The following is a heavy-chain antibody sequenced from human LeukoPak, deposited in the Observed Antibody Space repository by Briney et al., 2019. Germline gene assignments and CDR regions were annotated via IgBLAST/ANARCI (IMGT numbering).Heavy chain of an antibody. J-gene: IGHJ5*02. Sequence: GASVKVSCKASGGTFSSYAISWVRQAPGQGLEWMGGIIPIFGTANYAQKFQGRVTITADESTSTAYMELSSLRSEDAAVYYCASSWNRNDHWFDPWDQGTLVTVSS. V-gene: IGHV1-69*13. D-gene: IGHD1-1*01. CDR2: IIPIFGTA. CDR1: GGTFSSYA. CDR3: ASSWNRNDHWFDP.